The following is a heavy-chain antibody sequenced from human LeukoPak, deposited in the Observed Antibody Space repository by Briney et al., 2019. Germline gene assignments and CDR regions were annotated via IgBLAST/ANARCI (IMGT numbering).Heavy chain of an antibody. CDR1: GFTFSSCS. CDR2: ISSSSYI. V-gene: IGHV3-21*01. J-gene: IGHJ2*01. CDR3: ARDPIVGAGWYFDL. Sequence: GGSLRLSCAASGFTFSSCSMNWVRQAPGKGLEWVSSISSSSYIYYSDSVKGRFTISRDNAKNSLYLQMNSLRAEDTAVYYCARDPIVGAGWYFDLWGRGTLVTVSS. D-gene: IGHD1-26*01.